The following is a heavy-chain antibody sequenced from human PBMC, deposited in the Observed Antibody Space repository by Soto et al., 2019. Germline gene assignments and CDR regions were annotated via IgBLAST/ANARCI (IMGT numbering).Heavy chain of an antibody. Sequence: PGGSLKLSCAASGFTFSSYGMHWVRQAPGKGLEWVAVISYDGSNKYYADSVKGRFTISRDNSKNTLYLQMNSLRAEDTAVHYCAKDHIAVAGGLYYYYYGMDVWGQGTTVTVSS. D-gene: IGHD6-19*01. J-gene: IGHJ6*02. V-gene: IGHV3-30*18. CDR2: ISYDGSNK. CDR1: GFTFSSYG. CDR3: AKDHIAVAGGLYYYYYGMDV.